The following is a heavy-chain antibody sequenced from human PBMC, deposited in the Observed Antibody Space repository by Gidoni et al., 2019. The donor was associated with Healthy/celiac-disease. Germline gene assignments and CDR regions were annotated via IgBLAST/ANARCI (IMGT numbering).Heavy chain of an antibody. CDR3: AREDPVAGSRFDP. CDR1: GFTFSSYS. V-gene: IGHV3-21*01. CDR2: ISSSSSYI. Sequence: EVQLVESGGGLVKPGGSLRLSCAASGFTFSSYSMNWVRQAPGKGLGWVSSISSSSSYIYYADAVKGRFTISRDNAKNSLYLQMNSLRAEDTAVYYCAREDPVAGSRFDPWGQGTLVTVSS. D-gene: IGHD6-19*01. J-gene: IGHJ5*02.